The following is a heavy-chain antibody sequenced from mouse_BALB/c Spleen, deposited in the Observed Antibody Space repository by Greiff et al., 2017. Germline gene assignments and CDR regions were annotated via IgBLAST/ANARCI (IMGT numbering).Heavy chain of an antibody. CDR2: INPSNGRT. V-gene: IGHV1S81*02. CDR1: GYTFTSYW. CDR3: AREDGSSPY. J-gene: IGHJ2*01. D-gene: IGHD1-1*01. Sequence: VQLQQPGAELVKPGASVKLSCKASGYTFTSYWMHWVKQRPGQGLEWIGEINPSNGRTNYNEKFKSKATLTVDKSSSTAYMQLSSLTSEDSAVYYCAREDGSSPYWGQGTTLTVSS.